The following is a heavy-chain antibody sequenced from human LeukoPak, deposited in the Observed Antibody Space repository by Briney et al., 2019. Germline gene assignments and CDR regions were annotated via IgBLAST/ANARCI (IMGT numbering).Heavy chain of an antibody. J-gene: IGHJ4*02. V-gene: IGHV3-48*03. CDR2: ISSSGSTI. CDR1: GFTFSSYE. D-gene: IGHD2-2*02. CDR3: ARESYCSSTSCYNGIDY. Sequence: GGSLRLSCAASGFTFSSYEMNWVRQAPGKGLEWVSYISSSGSTIYYADSVKGRFTISRDNAKNSLYLQMNSLRAEDTAVYYCARESYCSSTSCYNGIDYWGQGTLVTVSS.